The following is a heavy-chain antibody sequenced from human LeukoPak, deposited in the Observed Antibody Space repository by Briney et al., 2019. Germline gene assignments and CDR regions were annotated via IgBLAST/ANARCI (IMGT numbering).Heavy chain of an antibody. CDR3: ARDSIPYGSGSSHFDY. CDR2: IKQDGSEK. V-gene: IGHV3-7*01. Sequence: GGSLRLSCAASGFTFSSYWMSWVRQAPGKGLEWVANIKQDGSEKYYVDSVKGRFTISRDNAKNSLYLQLNSLRAEDTAVYYCARDSIPYGSGSSHFDYWGQGTLVTVSS. CDR1: GFTFSSYW. J-gene: IGHJ4*02. D-gene: IGHD3-10*01.